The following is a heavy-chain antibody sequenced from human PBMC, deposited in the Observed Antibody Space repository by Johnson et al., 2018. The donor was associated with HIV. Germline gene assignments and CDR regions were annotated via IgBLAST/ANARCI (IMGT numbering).Heavy chain of an antibody. CDR2: IKQDGSEK. Sequence: VQLVESGGGVVQPGRSLRLSCPASGFTFSNYAMHWVRQAPGKGLEWVANIKQDGSEKYYVDSVKGRFTISRDNAKNSLYLQMNRLRAEDTAVYYCTTISQWLVPGTFDIWCQWTMVTVSS. CDR3: TTISQWLVPGTFDI. CDR1: GFTFSNYA. J-gene: IGHJ3*02. V-gene: IGHV3-7*01. D-gene: IGHD6-19*01.